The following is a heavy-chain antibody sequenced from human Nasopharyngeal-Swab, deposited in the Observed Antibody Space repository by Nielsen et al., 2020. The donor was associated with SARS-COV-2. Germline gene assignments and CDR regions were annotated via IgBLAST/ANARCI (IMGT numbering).Heavy chain of an antibody. CDR3: ARDGQYYDSSGYYYSDAFDI. CDR1: GYSISSGYY. Sequence: SETLSLTCTVSGYSISSGYYRGWIRQPPGKGLEWIGSIYHSGSTYYNPSLKSRVTISVDTSKNQFSLKLSSVTAADTAVYYCARDGQYYDSSGYYYSDAFDIWGQGTMVTVSS. J-gene: IGHJ3*02. D-gene: IGHD3-22*01. V-gene: IGHV4-38-2*02. CDR2: IYHSGST.